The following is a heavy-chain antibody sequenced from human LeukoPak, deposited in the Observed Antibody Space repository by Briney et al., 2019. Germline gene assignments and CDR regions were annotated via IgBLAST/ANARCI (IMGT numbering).Heavy chain of an antibody. J-gene: IGHJ4*02. CDR1: GFTFSSYG. V-gene: IGHV3-33*01. CDR3: ARDNDGDYVLNY. CDR2: IWYDGSNK. Sequence: PGGSLRLSCAASGFTFSSYGMHWVRQAPGKGLEWVTVIWYDGSNKYYADSVKGRFTISRDNSKNTLYLQMNSLRAEDTAVYYCARDNDGDYVLNYWGQGTLVTVSS. D-gene: IGHD4-17*01.